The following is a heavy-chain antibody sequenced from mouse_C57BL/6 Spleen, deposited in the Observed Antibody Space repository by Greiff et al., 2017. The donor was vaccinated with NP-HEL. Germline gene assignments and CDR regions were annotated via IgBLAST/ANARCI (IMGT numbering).Heavy chain of an antibody. CDR1: GFNIKDYY. CDR3: TSDGYYPRDMAMDY. J-gene: IGHJ4*01. CDR2: IDPEDGDT. Sequence: VQLQQSGAELVRPGASVKLSCTASGFNIKDYYMHWVKQRPEQGLEWIGRIDPEDGDTEYAPKFQGKATMTADTSSNTAYLQLSSLTSEDTAVYYCTSDGYYPRDMAMDYWGQGTSVTVSS. D-gene: IGHD2-3*01. V-gene: IGHV14-1*01.